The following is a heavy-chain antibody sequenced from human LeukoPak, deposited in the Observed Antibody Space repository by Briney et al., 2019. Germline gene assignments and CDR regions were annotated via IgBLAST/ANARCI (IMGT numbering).Heavy chain of an antibody. CDR1: GYTFTSYD. D-gene: IGHD6-13*01. J-gene: IGHJ5*02. Sequence: SVKVSCKASGYTFTSYDINWVRQAPGQGLEWMGGIIPIFGTANYAQKFQGRVTITTDESTSTAYMELSSLRSEDTAVYYCARDRAIAAAGPWFDPWGQGTLVTVSS. CDR3: ARDRAIAAAGPWFDP. CDR2: IIPIFGTA. V-gene: IGHV1-69*05.